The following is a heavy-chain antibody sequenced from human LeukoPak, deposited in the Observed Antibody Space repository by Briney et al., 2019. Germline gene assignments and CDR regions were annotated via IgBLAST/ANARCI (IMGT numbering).Heavy chain of an antibody. V-gene: IGHV4-39*01. D-gene: IGHD2-21*02. J-gene: IGHJ5*02. Sequence: SETLSLTCTVSGGSISSSSYYWGWIRQPPGKGLEWIGSIYYSGSTYYNPSLKSRVTISVDTSKNQFSLKLSSVTAADTAVYYCARGDQWRQTIVVVTATLTPNWFDPWGQGTLVTVSS. CDR2: IYYSGST. CDR1: GGSISSSSYY. CDR3: ARGDQWRQTIVVVTATLTPNWFDP.